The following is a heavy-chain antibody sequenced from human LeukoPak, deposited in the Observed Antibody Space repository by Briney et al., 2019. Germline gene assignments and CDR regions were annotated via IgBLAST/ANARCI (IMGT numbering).Heavy chain of an antibody. V-gene: IGHV1-8*01. CDR2: MNPNSGNT. D-gene: IGHD3-22*01. CDR1: GYTFTSYD. CDR3: ARGRSPMIVAFLGVNWFDP. J-gene: IGHJ5*02. Sequence: ASVKVSCKASGYTFTSYDINWVRQATGQGLEWMGWMNPNSGNTGYAQKFQGRVTMTRNTSISTAYMELSSLRSEDTAVYYCARGRSPMIVAFLGVNWFDPWGQGTLVTVSS.